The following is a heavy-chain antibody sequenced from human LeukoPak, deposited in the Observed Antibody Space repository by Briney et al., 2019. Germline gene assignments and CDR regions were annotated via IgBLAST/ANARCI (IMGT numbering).Heavy chain of an antibody. V-gene: IGHV3-33*01. D-gene: IGHD2-15*01. CDR2: IWYDGSNK. CDR3: ARISCTGNSCRPYSYYDMDV. Sequence: GRSLRLSCAASGFTFNTFGMNWVRQAPGKGLEWVAVIWYDGSNKYYADSVKGRFTISRDNSKSTLYLQVNSLRVEDTAVHYCARISCTGNSCRPYSYYDMDVWGQGTTVTVSS. CDR1: GFTFNTFG. J-gene: IGHJ6*02.